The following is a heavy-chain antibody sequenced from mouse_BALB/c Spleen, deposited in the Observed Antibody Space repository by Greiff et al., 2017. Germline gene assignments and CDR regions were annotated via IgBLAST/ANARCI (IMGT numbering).Heavy chain of an antibody. V-gene: IGHV1-61*01. D-gene: IGHD2-5*01. CDR1: GYTFTNYW. CDR3: ALYYSNYEGYFDV. CDR2: IYPSDAET. Sequence: VQLQQPGAELVRPGSSVKVSCKASGYTFTNYWMDWVKQRPGQGLEWIGNIYPSDAETHYNQKFRDKATFTVDKSSSTAYMQLSSLTSEDSAVYYCALYYSNYEGYFDVWGTGTTVTVSS. J-gene: IGHJ1*03.